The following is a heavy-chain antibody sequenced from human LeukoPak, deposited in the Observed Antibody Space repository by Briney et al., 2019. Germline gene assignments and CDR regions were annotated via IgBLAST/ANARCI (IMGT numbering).Heavy chain of an antibody. CDR1: GYSISSGYY. J-gene: IGHJ4*02. V-gene: IGHV4-38-2*02. Sequence: KASETLSLTCTVSGYSISSGYYRGWIRQPPGKGLEWIGSIYHSGSTYYNPSLKSRVTISVDTSKNQFSLKLSSVTAADTAVYYCARVGYLGWEMATSFDYWGQGTLVTVSS. CDR2: IYHSGST. CDR3: ARVGYLGWEMATSFDY. D-gene: IGHD5-24*01.